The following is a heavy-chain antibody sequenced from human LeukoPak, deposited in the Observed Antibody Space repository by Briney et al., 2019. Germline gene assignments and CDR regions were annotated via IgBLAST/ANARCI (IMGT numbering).Heavy chain of an antibody. V-gene: IGHV4-30-4*01. J-gene: IGHJ5*02. Sequence: SQTLSLTCTVSGGSISSSDYYWSWIRQPPGKGLEWIAYMYYSGSTYYNPSLKSRVTMSADTSKNQLSLKLSSVTAADTAVYYCARPYYYDSRIDPWGQGILVTVSS. CDR2: MYYSGST. CDR1: GGSISSSDYY. CDR3: ARPYYYDSRIDP. D-gene: IGHD3-22*01.